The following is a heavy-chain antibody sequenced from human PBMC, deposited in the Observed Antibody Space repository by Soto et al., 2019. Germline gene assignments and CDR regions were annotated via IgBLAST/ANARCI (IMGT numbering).Heavy chain of an antibody. V-gene: IGHV4-34*01. CDR2: INHSGST. Sequence: SETLSLTCAVYGGSFSGYYLSWIRQPPGKGLEWIGEINHSGSTNYNPSLKSRVTISVDTSKNQFSLKLSSVTAADTAVYYCARTASPECCSSTGCYFDYWGQGTLVTVSS. CDR1: GGSFSGYY. J-gene: IGHJ4*02. CDR3: ARTASPECCSSTGCYFDY. D-gene: IGHD2-2*01.